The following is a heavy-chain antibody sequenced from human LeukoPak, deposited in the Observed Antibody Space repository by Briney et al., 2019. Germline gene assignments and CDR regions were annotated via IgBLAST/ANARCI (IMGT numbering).Heavy chain of an antibody. J-gene: IGHJ4*02. Sequence: SETLSLTCTVSGGSINNYYWNWIRQPPGKGLEWIGYIYYSGSTNYNPSLKSRVTISVDTSKNQFSLKLSSVTAADTAVYYCARFYGIWGQGTLVTVSS. CDR1: GGSINNYY. CDR3: ARFYGI. D-gene: IGHD3-10*01. V-gene: IGHV4-59*01. CDR2: IYYSGST.